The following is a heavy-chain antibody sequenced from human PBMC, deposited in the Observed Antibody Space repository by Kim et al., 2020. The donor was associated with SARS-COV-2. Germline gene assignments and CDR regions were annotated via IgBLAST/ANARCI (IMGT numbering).Heavy chain of an antibody. V-gene: IGHV3-21*01. J-gene: IGHJ4*02. CDR1: GFTFSDYT. CDR2: ISGNTVYK. CDR3: VRDWEHRSAGRAY. Sequence: GGSLRLSCAASGFTFSDYTMNWVRQAPGKGLEWVSSISGNTVYKNYADSVKGRFTISRNNARDSLFLKMDGLRAEDAAVYYCVRDWEHRSAGRAYWGRGCLVTVSS. D-gene: IGHD1-26*01.